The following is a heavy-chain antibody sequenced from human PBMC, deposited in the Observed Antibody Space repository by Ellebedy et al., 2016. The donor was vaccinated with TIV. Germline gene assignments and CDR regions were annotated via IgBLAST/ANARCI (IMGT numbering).Heavy chain of an antibody. Sequence: PGGSLRLSCAASGFTFSDYFMSWVRQAPGKGLEWMSYIPASGTGIYYADSVKGRFTVARDNPNKSLHLQMNNLRGDDTAVYYCGRAREPGPFAYCYYGMDVWGQGTTVTVSS. V-gene: IGHV3-11*01. CDR2: IPASGTGI. CDR1: GFTFSDYF. CDR3: GRAREPGPFAYCYYGMDV. J-gene: IGHJ6*02. D-gene: IGHD1-1*01.